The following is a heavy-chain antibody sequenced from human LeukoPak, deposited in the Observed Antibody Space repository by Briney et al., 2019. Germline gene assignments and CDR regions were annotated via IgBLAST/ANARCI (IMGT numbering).Heavy chain of an antibody. CDR3: ARGELGDSSGFSFFDY. CDR2: VIAIFGRV. CDR1: RGTFISYG. D-gene: IGHD3-22*01. V-gene: IGHV1-69*05. J-gene: IGHJ4*02. Sequence: SVKVSCKASRGTFISYGISWVRQAPGQGLEWMGGVIAIFGRVKYGQKFQGRATITTDESTSTAYMELSSLTSEDTGVYYCARGELGDSSGFSFFDYWGQGTLVTVSS.